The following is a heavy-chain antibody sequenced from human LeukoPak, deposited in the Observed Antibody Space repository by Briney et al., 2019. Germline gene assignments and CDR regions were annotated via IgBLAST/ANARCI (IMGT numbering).Heavy chain of an antibody. CDR3: ARADSGRNWFDP. CDR1: GYTFTSYD. D-gene: IGHD3-10*01. V-gene: IGHV1-8*01. Sequence: ASVKVSCKASGYTFTSYDINWVRQATGQGLEWMGWTNPNSGNTGYAQKFQGRVTMTRNTSISTAYMELSSLRSEDTAVYYCARADSGRNWFDPWGQGTLVTVSS. CDR2: TNPNSGNT. J-gene: IGHJ5*02.